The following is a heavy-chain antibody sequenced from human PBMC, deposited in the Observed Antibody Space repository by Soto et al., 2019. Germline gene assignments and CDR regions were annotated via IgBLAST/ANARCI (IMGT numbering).Heavy chain of an antibody. J-gene: IGHJ4*02. D-gene: IGHD4-17*01. Sequence: QVQLQESGPGLVKPSGTLSLTCAVSGGSISSSNWWSWVRQPPGKGLEWIGEIYHSGSTNYNPSRTSPVTISVDKSKNHFSLKLSSVTAADTAVYYCARSTRSGTTFDYWGQGTLVTVSS. CDR1: GGSISSSNW. V-gene: IGHV4-4*02. CDR2: IYHSGST. CDR3: ARSTRSGTTFDY.